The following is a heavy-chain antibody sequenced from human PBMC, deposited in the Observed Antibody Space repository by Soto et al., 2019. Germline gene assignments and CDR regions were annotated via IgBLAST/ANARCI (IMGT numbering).Heavy chain of an antibody. D-gene: IGHD3-22*01. Sequence: GGSLRLSCAASGFTFSNSWMNWVRQAPGKGLEWVANISQDGSEKYYLDSVKGRFTISRDNSKNTMYLEMNSLRAEDTAVYYCAKDTFYHDSSGYYVFDYWGQGTLVTVSS. CDR1: GFTFSNSW. CDR3: AKDTFYHDSSGYYVFDY. CDR2: ISQDGSEK. J-gene: IGHJ4*02. V-gene: IGHV3-7*01.